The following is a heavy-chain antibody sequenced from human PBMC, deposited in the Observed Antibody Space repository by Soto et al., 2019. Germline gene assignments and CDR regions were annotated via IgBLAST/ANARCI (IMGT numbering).Heavy chain of an antibody. CDR1: GGSISSGDYY. D-gene: IGHD5-12*01. Sequence: PSETLSLTCAVSGGSISSGDYYWSWIRQPPGKGLEWIGYIYYSGSTYYNPSLKSRVTISVDTSKNQFSLKLSSVTAADTAVYYCARDSEMATTPSFFFDYWGQGTLVTVSS. J-gene: IGHJ4*02. CDR3: ARDSEMATTPSFFFDY. CDR2: IYYSGST. V-gene: IGHV4-30-4*01.